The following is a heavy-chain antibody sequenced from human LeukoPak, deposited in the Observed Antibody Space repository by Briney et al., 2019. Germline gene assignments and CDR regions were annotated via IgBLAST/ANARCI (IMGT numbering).Heavy chain of an antibody. Sequence: SETLSLTCTVSGGSISSYYWSWIRQPAGKGLEWIGRIYTSGSTNYNPSLKSRVTMSVDTSKNQFSLKLTSVTAADTAVYFCARDPTYYYDSSGYELNHWGQGTLVTVSS. CDR2: IYTSGST. V-gene: IGHV4-4*07. J-gene: IGHJ5*02. CDR3: ARDPTYYYDSSGYELNH. CDR1: GGSISSYY. D-gene: IGHD3-22*01.